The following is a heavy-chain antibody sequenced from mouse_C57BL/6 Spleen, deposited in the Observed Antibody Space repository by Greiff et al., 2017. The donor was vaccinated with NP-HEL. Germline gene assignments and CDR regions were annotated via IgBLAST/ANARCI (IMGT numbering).Heavy chain of an antibody. Sequence: EVQLQQSGPELVKPGASVKISCKASGYSFTGYYMNWVKQSPEKSLEWIGEINPSTGGTTYNQKFKAKATLTVDKSSSTAYMQLKSLTSEDSAVYYCACGSQFAYWGQGTLVTVSA. J-gene: IGHJ3*01. CDR3: ACGSQFAY. CDR2: INPSTGGT. V-gene: IGHV1-42*01. CDR1: GYSFTGYY.